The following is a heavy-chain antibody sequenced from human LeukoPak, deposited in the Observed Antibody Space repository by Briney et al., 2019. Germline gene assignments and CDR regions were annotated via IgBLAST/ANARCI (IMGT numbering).Heavy chain of an antibody. J-gene: IGHJ4*02. Sequence: PGGSLRLSCAASGFTFSTYGMSWVRQPPGKGLELVSGISGSGGSTYYADSVKGRFTISRDNSENTLYLQMNRLRAEDTARYYCAKDRQQLANLDYWGQGTLVTVSS. CDR2: ISGSGGST. CDR3: AKDRQQLANLDY. V-gene: IGHV3-23*01. D-gene: IGHD6-13*01. CDR1: GFTFSTYG.